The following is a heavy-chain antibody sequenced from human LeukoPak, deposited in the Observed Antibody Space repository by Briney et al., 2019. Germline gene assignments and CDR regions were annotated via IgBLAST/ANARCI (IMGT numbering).Heavy chain of an antibody. CDR2: IHNSGTT. CDR3: ARRYYYTLGSVPFVF. CDR1: GGPFSGYF. V-gene: IGHV4-34*01. J-gene: IGHJ4*02. D-gene: IGHD2/OR15-2a*01. Sequence: SETLPLTCAVSGGPFSGYFWSWIRQSSGKGLEWIGEIHNSGTTNYNPSLNSRVTISGDTSKNQFYLMLSSVTAADTAVYYCARRYYYTLGSVPFVFWGQGDLVTVS.